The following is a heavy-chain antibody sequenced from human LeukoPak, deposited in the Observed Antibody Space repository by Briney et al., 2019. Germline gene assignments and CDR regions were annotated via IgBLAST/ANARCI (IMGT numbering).Heavy chain of an antibody. J-gene: IGHJ3*02. CDR1: GGSISSGGYS. Sequence: PSQTLSLTCAVSGGSISSGGYSWSWIRQPPGKGLEWIGYIYHSGSTNYNPSLKSRVTISVDTSKNQFSLKLSSVTAADTAVYYCARVGYCSGGSCYPARAAFDIWGQGTMVTVSS. CDR3: ARVGYCSGGSCYPARAAFDI. V-gene: IGHV4-30-2*01. CDR2: IYHSGST. D-gene: IGHD2-15*01.